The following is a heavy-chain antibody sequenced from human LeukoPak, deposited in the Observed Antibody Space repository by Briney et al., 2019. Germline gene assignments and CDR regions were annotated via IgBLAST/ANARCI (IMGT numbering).Heavy chain of an antibody. CDR1: GGSISSSSYY. D-gene: IGHD2-2*01. Sequence: SETLSLTCTVSGGSISSSSYYWGWIRQPPGKGLEWIGSIYYSGSTYYNPSLKSRVTISVDTSKNQFSLKLSSVTAADTAVYYCARRGPLGYCSSTSCYRRTFDYWGQGTLVTVSS. V-gene: IGHV4-39*01. CDR2: IYYSGST. CDR3: ARRGPLGYCSSTSCYRRTFDY. J-gene: IGHJ4*02.